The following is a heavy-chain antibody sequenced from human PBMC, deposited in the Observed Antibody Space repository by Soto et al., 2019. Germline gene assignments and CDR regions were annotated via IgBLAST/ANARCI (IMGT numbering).Heavy chain of an antibody. D-gene: IGHD2-2*01. CDR3: ARATAVSFDY. V-gene: IGHV3-74*01. J-gene: IGHJ4*02. CDR1: GFTFSSYW. CDR2: INGDGSST. Sequence: GGSLRLSCAASGFTFSSYWMHWVRQAPGKGLVWVSRINGDGSSTSYADSVKGRFTISRDNARNMLYLQVNSLRAEDTAVYYCARATAVSFDYWGQGTLVTVSS.